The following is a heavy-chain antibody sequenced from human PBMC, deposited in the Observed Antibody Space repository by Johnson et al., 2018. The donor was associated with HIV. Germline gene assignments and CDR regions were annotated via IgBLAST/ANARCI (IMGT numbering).Heavy chain of an antibody. J-gene: IGHJ3*02. CDR1: GFTFSSYA. Sequence: VQLVESGGGVVQPGRSLRLSCASSGFTFSSYAMHWVRQAPGKGLEWVSGISWNSGSIGYADSVKGRFTISRDNAKNSLYMQMNSLRAEDTALYYCAKDRGSRLGLAFDIWGQGTMVTVSS. CDR2: ISWNSGSI. CDR3: AKDRGSRLGLAFDI. V-gene: IGHV3-9*01. D-gene: IGHD2-21*01.